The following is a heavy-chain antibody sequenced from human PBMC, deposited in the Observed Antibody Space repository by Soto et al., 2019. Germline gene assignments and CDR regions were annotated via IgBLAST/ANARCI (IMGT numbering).Heavy chain of an antibody. CDR1: GFTFSSYA. V-gene: IGHV3-30-3*01. D-gene: IGHD3-22*01. J-gene: IGHJ6*02. CDR3: ARGGYYYDSSGYFYMDV. CDR2: ISYDGSNK. Sequence: PGGSLRLSCAASGFTFSSYAMHWVRQAPGKGLEWVAVISYDGSNKYYADSVKGRFTISRDNSKNTLYLQMNSLRAEDTAVYYCARGGYYYDSSGYFYMDVWGQGTTVTVSS.